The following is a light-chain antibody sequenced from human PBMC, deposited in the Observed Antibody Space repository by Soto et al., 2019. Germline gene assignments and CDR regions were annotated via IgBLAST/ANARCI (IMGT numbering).Light chain of an antibody. Sequence: EIVLTQSPGTLSLSPGERATLSCRASQSVSSSYLAWYQQKPGQAPRLPIYGASSRATGIPDRFSGSGSGTDFTLTINRLEPEDFAVYYCQQHGSSITFGQGTRLEIK. J-gene: IGKJ5*01. CDR1: QSVSSSY. V-gene: IGKV3-20*01. CDR3: QQHGSSIT. CDR2: GAS.